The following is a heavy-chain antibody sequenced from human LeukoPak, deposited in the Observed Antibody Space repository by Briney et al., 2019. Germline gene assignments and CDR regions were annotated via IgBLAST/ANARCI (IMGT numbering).Heavy chain of an antibody. CDR3: ARDRRSAMKSSGYFDY. V-gene: IGHV3-23*01. Sequence: PGGSLRLSCAASGFTFSSYAMSWVRQAPGKGLEWVSAISGSGGSTYYADSVKGRFTISRDNSKNTLYLQMNSLRAEDTAVYYCARDRRSAMKSSGYFDYWGQGTLVTVSS. J-gene: IGHJ4*02. CDR1: GFTFSSYA. D-gene: IGHD3-22*01. CDR2: ISGSGGST.